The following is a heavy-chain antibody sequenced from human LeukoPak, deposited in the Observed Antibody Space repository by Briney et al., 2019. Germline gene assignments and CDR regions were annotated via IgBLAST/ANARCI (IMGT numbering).Heavy chain of an antibody. V-gene: IGHV1-18*01. Sequence: ASVKVSCKASGYTFTSYGITWVRQAPGQGLEWVGWISSYNGNTIYARNLQGRITMTTDTFTSTAYMELRSLISDDTAVYYGARDRPGSGPRPAETNWFDPWGQGTLVTVSS. CDR3: ARDRPGSGPRPAETNWFDP. CDR2: ISSYNGNT. CDR1: GYTFTSYG. J-gene: IGHJ5*02.